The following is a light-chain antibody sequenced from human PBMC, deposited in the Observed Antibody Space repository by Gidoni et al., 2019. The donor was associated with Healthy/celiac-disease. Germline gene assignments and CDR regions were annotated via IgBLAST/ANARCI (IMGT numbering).Light chain of an antibody. CDR1: QSVSSY. CDR3: QQRSNWLT. CDR2: EAS. Sequence: EIVLTQSPATLSLSPGERATLSRRASQSVSSYLAWYQQKPGQAPRLLIYEASNRATGIPARFSGSGSGTDFTLTISRLAPEDFAVYYCQQRSNWLTFGGGTKVEIK. J-gene: IGKJ4*01. V-gene: IGKV3-11*01.